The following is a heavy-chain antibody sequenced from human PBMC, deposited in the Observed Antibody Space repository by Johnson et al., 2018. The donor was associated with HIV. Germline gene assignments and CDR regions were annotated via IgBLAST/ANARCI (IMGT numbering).Heavy chain of an antibody. D-gene: IGHD6-19*01. CDR3: AKDDNLGVWYSDAFDV. CDR2: IYMRGSP. Sequence: VQLVESGGGLVQPGGSLRLSCAASGPIFRRSWMHWVRQAPGKGLEGVSVIYMRGSPYYADTVKGRFTISRDNSKNTLYLQMKSLRPEDTAIYYCAKDDNLGVWYSDAFDVWGQGTVVTVSS. CDR1: GPIFRRSW. J-gene: IGHJ3*01. V-gene: IGHV3-66*02.